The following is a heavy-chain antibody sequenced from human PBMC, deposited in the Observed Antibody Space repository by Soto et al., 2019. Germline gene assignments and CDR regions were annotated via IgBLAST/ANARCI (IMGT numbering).Heavy chain of an antibody. CDR2: IYYSGST. CDR3: ARDPHYEAELGAFDI. CDR1: GGSISSGGYY. D-gene: IGHD7-27*01. J-gene: IGHJ3*02. V-gene: IGHV4-31*03. Sequence: QVQLQESGPGLVKPSQTLSLTCTVSGGSISSGGYYWSWIRQHPGKGLEWIGYIYYSGSTYYNPSVKSRGTISVDTSKNPFSLKLSSVTAADTAVYYCARDPHYEAELGAFDIWGQGTMVTVSS.